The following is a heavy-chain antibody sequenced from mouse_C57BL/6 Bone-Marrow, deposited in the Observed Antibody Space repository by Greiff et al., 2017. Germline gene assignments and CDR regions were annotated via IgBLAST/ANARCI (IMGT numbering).Heavy chain of an antibody. CDR2: IDPSDSYT. CDR1: SYTFTSYW. D-gene: IGHD2-4*01. CDR3: ARDYGTAYYAMDY. Sequence: VQLQQPGAELVMPGASVKLSCKASSYTFTSYWMHWVKQRPGQGLEWIGEIDPSDSYTNYNQKFKGKSTLTVDKSYSTAYMQLSRLTSEDSAVYYCARDYGTAYYAMDYWGQGTSVTVSS. V-gene: IGHV1-69*01. J-gene: IGHJ4*01.